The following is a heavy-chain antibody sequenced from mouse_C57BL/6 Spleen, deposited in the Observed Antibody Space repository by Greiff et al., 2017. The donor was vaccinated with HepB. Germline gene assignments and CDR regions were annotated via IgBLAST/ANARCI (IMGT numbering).Heavy chain of an antibody. D-gene: IGHD2-3*01. J-gene: IGHJ4*01. CDR2: ISSGSSTI. CDR3: ARRYDGYYVGAMDY. Sequence: EVMLVESGGGLVKPGGSLKLSCAASGFTFSDYGMHWVRQAPEKGLEWVAYISSGSSTIYYADTVKGRFTISRDNAKNTLFLQMTSLRSEDTAMYYCARRYDGYYVGAMDYWGQGTSVTVSS. CDR1: GFTFSDYG. V-gene: IGHV5-17*01.